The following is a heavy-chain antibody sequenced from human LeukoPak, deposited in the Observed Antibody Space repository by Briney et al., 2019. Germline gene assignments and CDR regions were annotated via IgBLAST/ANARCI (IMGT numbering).Heavy chain of an antibody. J-gene: IGHJ6*02. CDR1: GGSISSYY. CDR2: IYYSGST. V-gene: IGHV4-59*01. CDR3: ARDRGYGMDV. Sequence: SETLSLTCTVSGGSISSYYWSWIRQPPGKGLEWIGYIYYSGSTNYNPSLKSRVTISVDTSKNQFSLKLSSVTAADTAGYYCARDRGYGMDVWGQGTTVTVSS.